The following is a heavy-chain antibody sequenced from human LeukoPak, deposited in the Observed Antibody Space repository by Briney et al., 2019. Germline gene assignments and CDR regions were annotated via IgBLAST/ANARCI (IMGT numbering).Heavy chain of an antibody. Sequence: RGSLRLSCAASGFTFSSYWMSWVRQAPGKGLEWVANIKQDGSEKYYVDSVKGRFTISRDNAKNSLYLQMNSLRAEDTAVYYCARDIDYGDYGKNWFDPWGQGTLVTVSS. V-gene: IGHV3-7*03. CDR3: ARDIDYGDYGKNWFDP. J-gene: IGHJ5*02. CDR2: IKQDGSEK. D-gene: IGHD4-17*01. CDR1: GFTFSSYW.